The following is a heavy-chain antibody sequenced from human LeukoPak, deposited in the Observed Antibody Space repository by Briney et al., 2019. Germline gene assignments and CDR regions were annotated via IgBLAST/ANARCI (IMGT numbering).Heavy chain of an antibody. CDR1: GGSISGYY. CDR2: IYYSGST. Sequence: SETLSLTCTVSGGSISGYYWSWIRQPPGKGLEWIGYIYYSGSTNYNPSLESRVTISVDTSNNQFSLKLSSVTAADTAVYYCARHWETSSWYVDYWGQGTLVTVSS. V-gene: IGHV4-59*08. CDR3: ARHWETSSWYVDY. D-gene: IGHD6-13*01. J-gene: IGHJ4*02.